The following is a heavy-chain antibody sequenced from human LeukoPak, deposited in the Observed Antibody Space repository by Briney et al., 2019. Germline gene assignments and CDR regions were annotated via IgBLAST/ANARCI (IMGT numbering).Heavy chain of an antibody. J-gene: IGHJ4*02. CDR3: ARGRYSSRSGGYYFDI. CDR1: GFTFSSYW. CDR2: IKKDGIEK. D-gene: IGHD2-2*01. Sequence: GGSLRLSCAASGFTFSSYWMSWVRQAPGKGLEWVANIKKDGIEKYYVESVKGRFTISRDNAKNSLYLQMNSLRAEDTAVYYCARGRYSSRSGGYYFDIWGQGTLVTVSS. V-gene: IGHV3-7*01.